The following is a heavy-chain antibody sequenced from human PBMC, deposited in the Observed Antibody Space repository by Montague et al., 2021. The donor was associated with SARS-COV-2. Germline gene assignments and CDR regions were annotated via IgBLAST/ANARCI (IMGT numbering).Heavy chain of an antibody. J-gene: IGHJ6*02. Sequence: SETLSLTCTVSGGTISGSYWSWIRQSPEKGLEWIGYIYYSGSTKYNPSLKSRVTISLDTSKNQFFLKLTSVTAADTAMYYCARGFDILNYYYYTMDVWGQGTTVTVSS. CDR3: ARGFDILNYYYYTMDV. D-gene: IGHD3-9*01. CDR1: GGTISGSY. CDR2: IYYSGST. V-gene: IGHV4-59*01.